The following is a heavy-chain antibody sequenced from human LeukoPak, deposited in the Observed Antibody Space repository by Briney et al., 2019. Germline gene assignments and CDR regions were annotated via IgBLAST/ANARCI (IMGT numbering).Heavy chain of an antibody. CDR1: GGSISSYY. V-gene: IGHV4-59*01. CDR3: ARAYWLLSSKTWYYYGMDV. D-gene: IGHD3-9*01. CDR2: ISDNGSP. J-gene: IGHJ6*02. Sequence: SETLSLTCTVSGGSISSYYWSWIRQPPGKELEWIGYISDNGSPDYSPSLKSRVTISSDTSKNQFSLTLSSVTAADTAVYYCARAYWLLSSKTWYYYGMDVWGQGTTVTVSS.